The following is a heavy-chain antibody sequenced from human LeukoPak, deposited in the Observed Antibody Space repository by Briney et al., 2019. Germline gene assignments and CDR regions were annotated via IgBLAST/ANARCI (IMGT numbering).Heavy chain of an antibody. CDR3: ARGKGSGSYYRGPNWFDP. CDR1: GGSGSSGSYY. J-gene: IGHJ5*02. D-gene: IGHD3-10*01. V-gene: IGHV4-61*01. CDR2: IYYSGST. Sequence: SETLSLTCTVSGGSGSSGSYYWSWIRQPPGKGLEWIGYIYYSGSTNYNPSLKSRVTISVDTSKNQFSLKLSSVTAADTAVYYCARGKGSGSYYRGPNWFDPWGQGTLVTVSS.